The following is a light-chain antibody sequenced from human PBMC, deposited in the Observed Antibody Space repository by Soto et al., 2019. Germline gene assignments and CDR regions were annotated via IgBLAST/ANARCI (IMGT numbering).Light chain of an antibody. Sequence: EIVLTQSPGTLSVSPGETVTLSCRASQRVSRSYFAWYQQKPGQAPRLLIYAASSRASGIPDRFSGSGSGTDFTLTINRLESEHFAVYFCHQHGDSPQTFGRGTKVEIK. CDR1: QRVSRSY. J-gene: IGKJ1*01. CDR2: AAS. CDR3: HQHGDSPQT. V-gene: IGKV3-20*01.